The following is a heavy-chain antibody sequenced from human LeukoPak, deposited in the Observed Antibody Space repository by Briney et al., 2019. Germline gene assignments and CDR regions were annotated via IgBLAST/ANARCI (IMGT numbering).Heavy chain of an antibody. Sequence: GGSLRLSCAASGFTFSSYAMSWVRQAPGKGLEWVSAISGSGGSTYYADSVKGRFTIPRDNSKNTLYLQMNSLRAEDTAVYYCAKVPASYYGSGPFDYWGQGTLVTVSS. CDR1: GFTFSSYA. CDR3: AKVPASYYGSGPFDY. V-gene: IGHV3-23*01. D-gene: IGHD3-10*01. CDR2: ISGSGGST. J-gene: IGHJ4*02.